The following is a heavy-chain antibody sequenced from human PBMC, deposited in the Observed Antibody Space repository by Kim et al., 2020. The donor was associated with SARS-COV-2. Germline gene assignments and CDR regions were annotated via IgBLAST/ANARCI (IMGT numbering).Heavy chain of an antibody. J-gene: IGHJ6*02. CDR3: ARDLTTVTAVTGYYYYGMDA. D-gene: IGHD4-4*01. V-gene: IGHV1-46*01. Sequence: ASVKVSCKASGYTFTSYYMNWVRQAPGQGLEWMGRINPSGGSTSYAQKFQGRVTMTRDTSTSTVYMELSSLRSEDTAVYYCARDLTTVTAVTGYYYYGMDAWGQGTTVPVS. CDR2: INPSGGST. CDR1: GYTFTSYY.